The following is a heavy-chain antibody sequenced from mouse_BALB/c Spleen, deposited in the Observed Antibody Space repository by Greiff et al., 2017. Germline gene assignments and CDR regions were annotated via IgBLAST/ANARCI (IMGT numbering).Heavy chain of an antibody. D-gene: IGHD1-1*01. CDR2: ISSGSSAI. V-gene: IGHV5-17*02. CDR1: GFTFSSFG. J-gene: IGHJ4*01. CDR3: ARGGYYGSTHYYAMDY. Sequence: EVQGVESGGGLVQPGGSRKLSCAASGFTFSSFGMHWVRQAPEKGLEWVAYISSGSSAIYYADTVKGRFTISRDNPKNTLFLQMTSLRSEDTAMYYCARGGYYGSTHYYAMDYWGQGTSVTVSS.